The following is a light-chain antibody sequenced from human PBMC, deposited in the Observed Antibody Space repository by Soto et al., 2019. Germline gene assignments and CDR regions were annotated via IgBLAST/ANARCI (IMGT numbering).Light chain of an antibody. J-gene: IGLJ2*01. CDR1: SSDVGSYNY. Sequence: QSAPTQPASVSGSPGQSITISCTGTSSDVGSYNYVSWYQQHPGKAPKLMIYDVSNRPSGVPNRFSGSKSGNTASLTISGLQAEDEADYYCNSYTSSSTPVVFGAGTKLTVL. CDR3: NSYTSSSTPVV. V-gene: IGLV2-14*01. CDR2: DVS.